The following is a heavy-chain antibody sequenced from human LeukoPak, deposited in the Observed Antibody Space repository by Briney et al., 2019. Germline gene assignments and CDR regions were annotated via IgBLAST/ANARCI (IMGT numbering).Heavy chain of an antibody. CDR2: IQEDGNER. J-gene: IGHJ4*02. CDR1: GFTFVNYW. Sequence: GGSLRLSFAASGFTFVNYWMSWVRQGPGKGLEWVANIQEDGNERYYLDSVKGRFTISRDNPKNSLYLQMNGLRAEDTAVYYCARDARVVLDYWGQGTLVTVFS. D-gene: IGHD2-15*01. V-gene: IGHV3-7*01. CDR3: ARDARVVLDY.